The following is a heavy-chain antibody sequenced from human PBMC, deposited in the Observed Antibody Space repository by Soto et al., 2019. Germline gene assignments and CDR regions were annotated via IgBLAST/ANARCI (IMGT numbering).Heavy chain of an antibody. CDR1: GGTFSSYA. CDR3: ARDLGSGYDPGDY. J-gene: IGHJ4*02. V-gene: IGHV1-69*13. D-gene: IGHD5-12*01. Sequence: SVKVSCKASGGTFSSYAISWVRQAPGQGLEWMGGIIPIFGTANYAQKFQGRVTITADESTSTAYMELSSLRSEDTAVYYCARDLGSGYDPGDYWGQGTLVTVSS. CDR2: IIPIFGTA.